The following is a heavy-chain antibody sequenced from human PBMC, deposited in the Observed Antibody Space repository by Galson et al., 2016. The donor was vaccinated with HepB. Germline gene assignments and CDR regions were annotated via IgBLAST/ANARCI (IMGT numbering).Heavy chain of an antibody. V-gene: IGHV1-18*01. Sequence: SVKVSCKASGYTFIRYGISWVRQAPGQGLEWLGWISIYNGNTNYAPKIQGRVTMTADTSTTTAYMELRSLISDDSAVYYFAKEDPSNVWGSYRYLNYFDYWGQGTLITVSS. CDR1: GYTFIRYG. CDR2: ISIYNGNT. CDR3: AKEDPSNVWGSYRYLNYFDY. J-gene: IGHJ4*02. D-gene: IGHD3-16*02.